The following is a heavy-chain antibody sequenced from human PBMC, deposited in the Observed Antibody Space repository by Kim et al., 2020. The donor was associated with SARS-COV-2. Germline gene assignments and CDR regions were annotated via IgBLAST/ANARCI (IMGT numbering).Heavy chain of an antibody. CDR3: TTARIAAGGHYYYYGMEV. J-gene: IGHJ6*02. CDR2: IKSETDGGTT. Sequence: GGSLRLSCAASGFTFNKAWMNWVRQAPGKGLEWVGLIKSETDGGTTDYATPVKGRFTISRDDSESTLYLQMNRLKTEDTAVYYCTTARIAAGGHYYYYGMEVWGQGNTVTGSS. V-gene: IGHV3-15*01. CDR1: GFTFNKAW. D-gene: IGHD6-13*01.